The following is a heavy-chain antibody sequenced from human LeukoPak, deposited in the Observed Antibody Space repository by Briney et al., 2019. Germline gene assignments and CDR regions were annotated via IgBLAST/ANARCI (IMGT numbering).Heavy chain of an antibody. CDR2: INAYNGNT. CDR1: GYTSTGYY. Sequence: GASVKVSCKASGYTSTGYYMHWVRQAPGQGLEWMGWINAYNGNTKYAQNLQGRVTMTTDTSTSTAYMELRSLRSDDTAVYNCVREDSSGYYDDWGQGTLVTVSS. D-gene: IGHD3-22*01. V-gene: IGHV1-18*04. J-gene: IGHJ4*02. CDR3: VREDSSGYYDD.